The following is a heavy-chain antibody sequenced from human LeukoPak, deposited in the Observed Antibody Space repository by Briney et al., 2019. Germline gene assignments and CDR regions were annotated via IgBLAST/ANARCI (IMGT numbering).Heavy chain of an antibody. V-gene: IGHV3-64*01. Sequence: PGGSLRLSCAASGFTFSSYAMHWVRQAPGKGLEYVSAISSNGGSTYYANSVKGRFTISRDNSKNTLYLQMGSLSAEDMAVYYCARVAARVSLDYWGQGTLVTVSS. D-gene: IGHD2-15*01. J-gene: IGHJ4*02. CDR1: GFTFSSYA. CDR3: ARVAARVSLDY. CDR2: ISSNGGST.